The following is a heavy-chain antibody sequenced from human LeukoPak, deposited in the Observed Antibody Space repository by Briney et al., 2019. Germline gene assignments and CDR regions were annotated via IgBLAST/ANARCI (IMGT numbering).Heavy chain of an antibody. D-gene: IGHD1-26*01. CDR2: ISGSGGST. V-gene: IGHV3-23*01. Sequence: PGGSLRLSCAASGFTFSTYAMGWVRQAPGKALEWVSAISGSGGSTYYADSVRGRFTISRDNSKNTLYLQMNSLRAEDTAVYYCARGEHSGSYRTGGYWGQGTLVTVSS. CDR1: GFTFSTYA. CDR3: ARGEHSGSYRTGGY. J-gene: IGHJ4*02.